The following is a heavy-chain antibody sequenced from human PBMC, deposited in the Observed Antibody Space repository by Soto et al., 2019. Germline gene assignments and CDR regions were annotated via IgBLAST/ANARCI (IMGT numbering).Heavy chain of an antibody. CDR3: AREVIYSGTMGDY. Sequence: GGSLRLSCAASGFPFSSYNMNWVRQAPGKGLEWVASISASGSIYYADSMKGRFTISRDNAKNSLYLQMNSLRAEDTAVYYCAREVIYSGTMGDYWGQGTRVTVSS. CDR1: GFPFSSYN. CDR2: ISASGSI. J-gene: IGHJ4*02. D-gene: IGHD3-10*01. V-gene: IGHV3-21*04.